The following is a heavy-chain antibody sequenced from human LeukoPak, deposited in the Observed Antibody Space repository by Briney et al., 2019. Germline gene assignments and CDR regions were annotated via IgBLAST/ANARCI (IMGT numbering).Heavy chain of an antibody. D-gene: IGHD3-10*01. CDR3: ARDPLSYLGEIDTSSYYFDY. CDR2: IKHDGSEK. J-gene: IGHJ4*02. V-gene: IGHV3-7*01. Sequence: GGSLRLSCAASGFTLSDFWMTWVRQAPGRGLEWVANIKHDGSEKYYMDSVKGRFTVSRDNGKNSLYLQMNSLRAEDTAVYYCARDPLSYLGEIDTSSYYFDYWGQGTLATVSS. CDR1: GFTLSDFW.